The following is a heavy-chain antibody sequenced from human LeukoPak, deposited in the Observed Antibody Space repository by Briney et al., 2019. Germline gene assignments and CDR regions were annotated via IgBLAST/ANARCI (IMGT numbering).Heavy chain of an antibody. Sequence: GGSLRLSCAAPGFTFSSYAMSWVRQAPGKGLEWVSAISGSGGSTYYADSVKGRFTISRDNSKNTLYLQMNSLRAEGTAVYYCARSDCSSTSCYGAYYYYGMDVWGQGTTVTVSS. CDR3: ARSDCSSTSCYGAYYYYGMDV. CDR2: ISGSGGST. CDR1: GFTFSSYA. J-gene: IGHJ6*02. D-gene: IGHD2-2*01. V-gene: IGHV3-23*01.